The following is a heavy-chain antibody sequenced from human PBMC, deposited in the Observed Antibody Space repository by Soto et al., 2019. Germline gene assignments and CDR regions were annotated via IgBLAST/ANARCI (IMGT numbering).Heavy chain of an antibody. D-gene: IGHD3-16*01. CDR1: GYTFTNYD. J-gene: IGHJ4*02. Sequence: QVQLVQSGTEVKKPGASVKVSCKASGYTFTNYDINWVRQATGQGLEFMGWMNPNSGITDYAQKFRGRLTMTRDTSINTAYLEVDSLKSDDTAVYYCARGYDYVGGRDYWGQGTLVTVSS. CDR3: ARGYDYVGGRDY. V-gene: IGHV1-8*01. CDR2: MNPNSGIT.